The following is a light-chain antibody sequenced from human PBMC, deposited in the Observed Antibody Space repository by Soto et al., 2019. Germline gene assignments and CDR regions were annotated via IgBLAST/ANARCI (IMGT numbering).Light chain of an antibody. CDR3: CSYAGSPYV. CDR2: DVS. Sequence: QSVLTQPRSVSGSPGQSVTISFTGTSSDVGGYNYVSWYQQHPGKAPKLMIYDVSKRPSGVPDRFSGSKSGNTASLTISGLQAEDEADYYCCSYAGSPYVFGTGTKVTVL. CDR1: SSDVGGYNY. V-gene: IGLV2-11*01. J-gene: IGLJ1*01.